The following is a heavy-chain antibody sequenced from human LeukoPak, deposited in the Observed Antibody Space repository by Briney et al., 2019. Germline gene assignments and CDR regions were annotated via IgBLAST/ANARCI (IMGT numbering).Heavy chain of an antibody. CDR3: TKVARNSSWPYFDS. V-gene: IGHV3-43*01. CDR2: ISWDGGAT. CDR1: RFTFDDYS. Sequence: PGGSLRLSCAASRFTFDDYSIHWVRQPPGKGLEWISLISWDGGATYYADSVEGRFTVSRDKSKNSLFLQMNSVITEDTAFYYCTKVARNSSWPYFDSWGQGTLVTVSS. J-gene: IGHJ4*02. D-gene: IGHD3-22*01.